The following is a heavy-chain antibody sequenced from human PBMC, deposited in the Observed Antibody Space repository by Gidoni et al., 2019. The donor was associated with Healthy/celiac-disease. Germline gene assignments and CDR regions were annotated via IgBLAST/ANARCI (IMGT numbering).Heavy chain of an antibody. CDR3: ARSSYYYDSSGYLPYYYYGMDV. V-gene: IGHV4-59*01. D-gene: IGHD3-22*01. Sequence: QVQLQESGPGLVKPSETLSLTCTVSGGSISSYYWSWLRQPPGTGLDWIGYIYYSGSTNYNPSLKSRVTISVDTSKNQFSLKLSSVTAADTAVYYCARSSYYYDSSGYLPYYYYGMDVWGQGTTVTVSS. CDR1: GGSISSYY. J-gene: IGHJ6*02. CDR2: IYYSGST.